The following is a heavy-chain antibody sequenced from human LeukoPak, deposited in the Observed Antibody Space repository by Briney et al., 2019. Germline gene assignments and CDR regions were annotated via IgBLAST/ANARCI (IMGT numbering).Heavy chain of an antibody. CDR1: GFTSSSYS. J-gene: IGHJ4*02. CDR2: MSIISGIK. Sequence: PGGSLRLSCAASGFTSSSYSMNWVRQAPGKGLEWVSSMSIISGIKYYADSVKGRFTISRDNGENSLYLQMNSLRVEDTAVYYCAREFEYRTSGAGYWGQGTLVTVSS. V-gene: IGHV3-21*01. CDR3: AREFEYRTSGAGY. D-gene: IGHD6-6*01.